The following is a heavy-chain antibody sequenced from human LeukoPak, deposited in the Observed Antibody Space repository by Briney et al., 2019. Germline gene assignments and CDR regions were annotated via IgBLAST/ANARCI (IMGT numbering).Heavy chain of an antibody. J-gene: IGHJ6*02. CDR3: ARDGGGGYYDSSGYYQATPLYGMDV. CDR1: GDSVSSNSAA. D-gene: IGHD3-22*01. Sequence: SQTLSLTCAISGDSVSSNSAAWNWIRQSSSRGLEWLGRTYYRSKWYNDYAVSVKSRITINPDTSKNQFSLQLNSVTPEDTAVYYCARDGGGGYYDSSGYYQATPLYGMDVWGQGTTVTVSS. V-gene: IGHV6-1*01. CDR2: TYYRSKWYN.